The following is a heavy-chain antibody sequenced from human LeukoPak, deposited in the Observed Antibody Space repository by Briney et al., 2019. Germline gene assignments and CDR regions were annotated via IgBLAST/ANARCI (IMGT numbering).Heavy chain of an antibody. J-gene: IGHJ4*02. V-gene: IGHV3-9*02. CDR1: AFSPDDFA. CDR3: AKDGDGYNPPYFDC. D-gene: IGHD5-24*01. Sequence: PRRSLSLSCAVSAFSPDDFAMHWVRPAPGEGLEWVSGIRWNSGSIGYADSVKGRFTISRDNAKNSLYLQMNSLRAEDTALYYCAKDGDGYNPPYFDCWGQGTLVTVSS. CDR2: IRWNSGSI.